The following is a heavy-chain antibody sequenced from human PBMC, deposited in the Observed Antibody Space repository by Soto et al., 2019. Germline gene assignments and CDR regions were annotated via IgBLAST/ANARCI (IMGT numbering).Heavy chain of an antibody. D-gene: IGHD6-13*01. Sequence: ASVKVSCKASGYTFTSYDINWVRQATGQGLEWMGWMNPNSGNTGYAQKFQGRVTMTRNTSISTAYMELSSLRSEDTAVYYCATPREGSSWYNFDYWGQGTLVTVSS. V-gene: IGHV1-8*01. J-gene: IGHJ4*02. CDR2: MNPNSGNT. CDR1: GYTFTSYD. CDR3: ATPREGSSWYNFDY.